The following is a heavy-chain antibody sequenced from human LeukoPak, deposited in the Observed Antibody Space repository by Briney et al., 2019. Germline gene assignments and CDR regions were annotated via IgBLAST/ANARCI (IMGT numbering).Heavy chain of an antibody. D-gene: IGHD3-3*01. Sequence: GGSLRLSCAASGFTVRSSYMSWFRQAPGKGLEWASVIYNDGRTYYADSVKGRFIISKDISKNTLYLQMNNLRADDTAVYHCARESAYAVGDFWGRGTLVTVSS. CDR1: GFTVRSSY. CDR3: ARESAYAVGDF. V-gene: IGHV3-53*01. CDR2: IYNDGRT. J-gene: IGHJ4*02.